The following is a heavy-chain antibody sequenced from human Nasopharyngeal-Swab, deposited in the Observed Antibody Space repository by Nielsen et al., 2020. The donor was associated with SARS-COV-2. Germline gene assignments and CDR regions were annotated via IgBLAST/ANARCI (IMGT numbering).Heavy chain of an antibody. CDR3: AREKRGYGDYASGFDI. CDR1: GYTFTSYA. J-gene: IGHJ3*02. V-gene: IGHV1-3*01. Sequence: ALVKVSCKASGYTFTSYAMHWVRQAPGQRLEWMGWINAGNGNTKYSQKFQGRVTITRDTSASTAYMELSSLRSEDTAVYYCAREKRGYGDYASGFDIWGQGTMVTVSS. CDR2: INAGNGNT. D-gene: IGHD4-17*01.